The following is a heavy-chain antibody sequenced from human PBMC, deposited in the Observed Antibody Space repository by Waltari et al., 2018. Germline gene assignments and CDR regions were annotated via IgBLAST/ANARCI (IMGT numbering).Heavy chain of an antibody. V-gene: IGHV1-2*06. CDR3: ARDRKSSTSVYSPLDY. CDR1: GYTFTGHY. CDR2: INPNSGGT. J-gene: IGHJ4*02. Sequence: QVQLVQSGAEVKKPGASVKVSCKASGYTFTGHYMHWVRQAPGQGLEWMGRINPNSGGTNYAQKFQGRVTMTRDTSISTAYMELSRLRSDDTAVYYCARDRKSSTSVYSPLDYWGQGTLVTVSS. D-gene: IGHD2-2*01.